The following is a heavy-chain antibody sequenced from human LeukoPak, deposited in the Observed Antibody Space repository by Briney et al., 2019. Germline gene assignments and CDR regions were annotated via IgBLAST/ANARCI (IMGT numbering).Heavy chain of an antibody. V-gene: IGHV4-4*07. Sequence: SETPSLTRTVSGGSISSYYWSWIRQPAGKGLEWIGRIYTSGSTNYNPSLKSRVTMSVDTSKNQFSLKLSSVTAADTAVYYCARDFYDSSGYRNDAFDIWGQGTMVTVSS. J-gene: IGHJ3*02. CDR2: IYTSGST. CDR3: ARDFYDSSGYRNDAFDI. CDR1: GGSISSYY. D-gene: IGHD3-22*01.